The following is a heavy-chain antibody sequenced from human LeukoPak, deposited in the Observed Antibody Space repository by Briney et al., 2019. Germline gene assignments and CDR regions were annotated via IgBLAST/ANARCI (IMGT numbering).Heavy chain of an antibody. V-gene: IGHV5-51*01. CDR3: ARAPDLDIVVVYDAFDI. CDR1: GYSFTSYW. Sequence: GESLKISCKGSGYSFTSYWIGWVRQMPGKGLEWMGIIYPGDSDTRYSPSFQGQVTISADKSISTAYLQWSSLKASDTAMYYCARAPDLDIVVVYDAFDIWGQETMVTVSS. D-gene: IGHD2-2*01. J-gene: IGHJ3*02. CDR2: IYPGDSDT.